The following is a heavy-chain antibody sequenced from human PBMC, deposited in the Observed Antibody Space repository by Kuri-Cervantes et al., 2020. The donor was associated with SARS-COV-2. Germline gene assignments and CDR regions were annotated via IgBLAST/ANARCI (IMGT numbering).Heavy chain of an antibody. CDR2: IYHSGST. J-gene: IGHJ3*02. CDR3: ARHLGSSSWYRRYAFDI. CDR1: GYSISSGYY. D-gene: IGHD6-13*01. Sequence: SETLSLTCTVSGYSISSGYYWGWIRQPPGKGLEWIGSIYHSGSTYYNPSLKSRVTISVDTSKNQFSLKLSSVTAADTAVYYCARHLGSSSWYRRYAFDIWGRGTMVTVSS. V-gene: IGHV4-38-2*02.